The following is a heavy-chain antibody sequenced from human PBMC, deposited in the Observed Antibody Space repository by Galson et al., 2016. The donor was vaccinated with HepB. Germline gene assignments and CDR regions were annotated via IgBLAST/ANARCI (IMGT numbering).Heavy chain of an antibody. V-gene: IGHV1-18*01. CDR2: IHPYNANT. J-gene: IGHJ4*02. D-gene: IGHD3-3*01. Sequence: SVKVSCKASGYTFTSYNINWVRQAPGQGLEWIGWIHPYNANTKFAPKFEGRVTMTTDTSTNTAYLELRGLSSDDTAVYFCARGPKWPLSGKYNSWGQGTLVIVSS. CDR3: ARGPKWPLSGKYNS. CDR1: GYTFTSYN.